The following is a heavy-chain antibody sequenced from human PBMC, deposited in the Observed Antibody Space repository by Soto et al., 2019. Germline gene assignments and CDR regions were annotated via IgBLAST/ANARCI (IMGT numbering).Heavy chain of an antibody. CDR1: GFTFSSYA. CDR3: AKDESKVGYYDVWSGRKYNPFAP. CDR2: ISGSGGST. D-gene: IGHD3-3*01. Sequence: EVQLLESGGGLVQPGGSLRLSCAASGFTFSSYAMSWVRQAPGKGLEWVSAISGSGGSTYYADSVKGRFTISRDNSKNTLNIKMNNLRAADTLQYYCAKDESKVGYYDVWSGRKYNPFAPWGQGTLVTVSS. V-gene: IGHV3-23*01. J-gene: IGHJ5*02.